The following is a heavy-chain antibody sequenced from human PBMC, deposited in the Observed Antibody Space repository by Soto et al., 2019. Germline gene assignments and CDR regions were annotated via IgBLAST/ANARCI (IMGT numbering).Heavy chain of an antibody. J-gene: IGHJ5*02. Sequence: EVQLVESGGGLVQPGESLRLTCAASGFSFSDYRFSWVRQAPGKGLEWVAYITQDGTGKYYVDSVKSRFTISRDNARNSLVLQMNSLSREDTAGYYCVWDWSATASGRGVDRWGQGALVTVSS. CDR2: ITQDGTGK. V-gene: IGHV3-7*01. CDR1: GFSFSDYR. D-gene: IGHD3-3*01. CDR3: VWDWSATASGRGVDR.